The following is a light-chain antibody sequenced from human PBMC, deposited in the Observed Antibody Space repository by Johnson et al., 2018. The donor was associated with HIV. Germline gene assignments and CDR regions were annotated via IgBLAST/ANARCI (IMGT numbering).Light chain of an antibody. J-gene: IGLJ1*01. V-gene: IGLV1-51*01. CDR3: GTWDSSLRVGV. Sequence: QSVLTQPPSLSAAPGQNVTISCSGSSSNIGNNYVSWYQQVPGTAPKLLIYDIDKRPSGTPDRFSGSKSGKSATLGITGLQTGDEADYYCGTWDSSLRVGVFGTGTKVTVL. CDR2: DID. CDR1: SSNIGNNY.